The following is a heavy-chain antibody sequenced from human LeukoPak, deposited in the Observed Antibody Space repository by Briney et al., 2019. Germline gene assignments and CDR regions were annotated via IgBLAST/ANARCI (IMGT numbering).Heavy chain of an antibody. J-gene: IGHJ4*02. D-gene: IGHD7-27*01. CDR2: INHSGST. CDR3: ARGLGY. V-gene: IGHV4-34*01. CDR1: GGSFSGYY. Sequence: SETLSLTCAAYGGSFSGYYWSWIRQPPGKGLEWIGEINHSGSTNYNPSLKSRVTISVDTSKNQFSLKLSSVTAADTAVYYCARGLGYWGQGTLVTVSS.